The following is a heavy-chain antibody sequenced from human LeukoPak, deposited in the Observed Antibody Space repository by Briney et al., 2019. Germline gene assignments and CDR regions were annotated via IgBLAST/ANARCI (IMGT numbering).Heavy chain of an antibody. CDR3: ARHAKSLLWFGELSV. CDR2: IYYSGST. CDR1: GGSISSYY. Sequence: SETLSLTCTVSGGSISSYYWSWIRQPPGKGLEWIGSIYYSGSTYYNPSLKSRVTISVDTSKNQFSLKLSSVTAADTAVYYCARHAKSLLWFGELSVWGRGTLVTVSS. D-gene: IGHD3-10*01. V-gene: IGHV4-39*01. J-gene: IGHJ4*02.